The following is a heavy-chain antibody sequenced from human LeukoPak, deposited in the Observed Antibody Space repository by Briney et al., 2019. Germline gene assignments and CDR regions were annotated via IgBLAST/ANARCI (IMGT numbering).Heavy chain of an antibody. CDR1: GFTFSNAW. Sequence: PGGSLRLSCAASGFTFSNAWMSWVRQAPGKGLEWVGRIKSKTDGGTTDYAAPVKGRFTISRDDSKNTLYLQMNSLKTEDTAVYYCARDNMGYGDDIAFDIWGQGTMVTVSS. J-gene: IGHJ3*02. V-gene: IGHV3-15*01. CDR2: IKSKTDGGTT. CDR3: ARDNMGYGDDIAFDI. D-gene: IGHD4-17*01.